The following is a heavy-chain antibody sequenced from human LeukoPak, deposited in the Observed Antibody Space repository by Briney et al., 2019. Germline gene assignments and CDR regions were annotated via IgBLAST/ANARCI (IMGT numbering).Heavy chain of an antibody. CDR3: ARDGRLRNGYDNSYI. CDR1: GYTFIHFY. D-gene: IGHD5-18*01. CDR2: INPKNGDT. J-gene: IGHJ4*02. Sequence: ASVTVSFKASGYTFIHFYINWVRQAPGQGLEWMGWINPKNGDTHYSQDYLGRVTMTRDTSISTAYMELSRLTSDDTAVYYCARDGRLRNGYDNSYIWGQGTLVIVSS. V-gene: IGHV1-2*02.